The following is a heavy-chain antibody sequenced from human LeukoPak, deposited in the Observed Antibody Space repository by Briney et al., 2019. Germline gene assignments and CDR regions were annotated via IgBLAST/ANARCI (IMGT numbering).Heavy chain of an antibody. Sequence: ASVKVSCKASGYTFTSYDINGVRQAAGQGLEWMGWMNPNSGNTDYAQKLQERVTMTRNTSISTAYIELSSLRSEDTAVYYCASVPARVGMVRGVTRWFDPWGQGTLVTVSS. CDR2: MNPNSGNT. D-gene: IGHD3-10*01. V-gene: IGHV1-8*01. J-gene: IGHJ5*02. CDR1: GYTFTSYD. CDR3: ASVPARVGMVRGVTRWFDP.